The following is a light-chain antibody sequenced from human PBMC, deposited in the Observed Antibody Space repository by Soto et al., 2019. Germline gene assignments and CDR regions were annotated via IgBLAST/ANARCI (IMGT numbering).Light chain of an antibody. CDR2: DAS. V-gene: IGKV1-5*01. CDR3: QHYDSYPWT. CDR1: QSISSW. Sequence: DIQMAQSPSTLSASVGDRVTITCRASQSISSWLAWYRQKPGKAPKLLIYDASSLESGVPSRFSGSGSGTEFTLTISSLQPDDFATYYCQHYDSYPWTVGQGTKVDIK. J-gene: IGKJ1*01.